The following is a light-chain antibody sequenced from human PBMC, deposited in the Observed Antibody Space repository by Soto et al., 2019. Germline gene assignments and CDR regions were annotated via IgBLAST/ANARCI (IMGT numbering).Light chain of an antibody. CDR1: QSVTSN. V-gene: IGKV3-15*01. Sequence: EIVLTQSPATLSVSPGERATLSCRGSQSVTSNLAWYQQKPGQAPRLLIYGASTRATGIPAKFCGSGSGTEFTLTMTSLQSEDFAVYYCQQRRNWPHLAFGGGTKVDIK. J-gene: IGKJ4*01. CDR2: GAS. CDR3: QQRRNWPHLA.